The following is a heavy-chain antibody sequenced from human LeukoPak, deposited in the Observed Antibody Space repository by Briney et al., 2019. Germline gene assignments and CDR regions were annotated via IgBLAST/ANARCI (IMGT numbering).Heavy chain of an antibody. CDR1: GFTFGAYC. D-gene: IGHD3-10*01. V-gene: IGHV3-9*01. CDR3: TKDISSGRPAPYGMDV. Sequence: GRSLRLSCAASGFTFGAYCMHWVRQPPGKGLEWVSAINWNSDTIHYADSVRGRFTISRDNAKNTLYLQMNSLKVEDTAFYFCTKDISSGRPAPYGMDVWGHGTPVTVSS. CDR2: INWNSDTI. J-gene: IGHJ6*01.